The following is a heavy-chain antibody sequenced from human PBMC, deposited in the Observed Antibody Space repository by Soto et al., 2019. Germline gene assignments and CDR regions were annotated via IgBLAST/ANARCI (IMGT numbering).Heavy chain of an antibody. CDR2: ISAYNGNT. CDR3: ARDSPPVDY. Sequence: QVQLVQSGAEVKKPGPQVKVSSRASGYTFTSFGTSGGRQPPGQGLEWMGWISAYNGNTTYAQNLQGRVTMTTDTSTSTAYMELRSLRSDDTAVYYCARDSPPVDYWGQGTLVTVSS. V-gene: IGHV1-18*01. CDR1: GYTFTSFG. J-gene: IGHJ4*02.